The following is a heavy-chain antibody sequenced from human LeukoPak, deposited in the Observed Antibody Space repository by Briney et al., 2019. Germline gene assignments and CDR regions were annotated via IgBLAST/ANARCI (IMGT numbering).Heavy chain of an antibody. V-gene: IGHV3-30*02. J-gene: IGHJ4*02. CDR1: GFTFSSYG. D-gene: IGHD3-3*01. CDR2: IRNDGSIK. CDR3: ASELVRLLEWPGHFDY. Sequence: GGSLRLSCAASGFTFSSYGMHWVRQAPGKGLEWVAFIRNDGSIKYYANSVKGRFTISRDNSKNTLYLQMNSLRAEDTAVYYCASELVRLLEWPGHFDYWGQGTLVTVSS.